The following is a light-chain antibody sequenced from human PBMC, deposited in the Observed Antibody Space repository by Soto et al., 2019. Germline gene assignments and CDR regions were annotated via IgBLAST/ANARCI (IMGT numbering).Light chain of an antibody. J-gene: IGKJ2*01. CDR2: DTS. Sequence: DIVLTQSPATLSLSPGERATLSCRASQSGFRYLAWYQHKAGQAPRLLIYDTSTRATGIPARFSGSGSGTDFTHTISSLEPEDFAVYYCQHRNNWYTFGQGTKLEIK. CDR1: QSGFRY. V-gene: IGKV3-11*01. CDR3: QHRNNWYT.